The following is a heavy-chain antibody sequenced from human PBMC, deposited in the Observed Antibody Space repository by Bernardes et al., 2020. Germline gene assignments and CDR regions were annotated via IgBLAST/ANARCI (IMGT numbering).Heavy chain of an antibody. D-gene: IGHD2-2*01. CDR1: GGSISSSSYY. Sequence: SETLSLTCTVSGGSISSSSYYWGRIRQPPGKGLEWIGSIYYSGSTYYNPSLKVRVTISVDTSKNQFSLKLSSVTAADTAVYYCARHQGYCSSTSCSAGRDYGMDVWGKGTTVTVSS. V-gene: IGHV4-39*01. CDR3: ARHQGYCSSTSCSAGRDYGMDV. J-gene: IGHJ6*04. CDR2: IYYSGST.